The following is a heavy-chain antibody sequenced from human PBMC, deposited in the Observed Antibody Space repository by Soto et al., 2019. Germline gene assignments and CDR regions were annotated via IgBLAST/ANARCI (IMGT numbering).Heavy chain of an antibody. Sequence: ASVKVSCKASGYTFTSYAMHWVRQAPGQRLEWMGWINAGNGNTKYSQKFQGRVTITRDTSASTAYMELSGLRSEDTAVYYCARVAAVGPFDYWGQGTLVTVSS. D-gene: IGHD6-13*01. CDR2: INAGNGNT. J-gene: IGHJ4*02. CDR1: GYTFTSYA. V-gene: IGHV1-3*01. CDR3: ARVAAVGPFDY.